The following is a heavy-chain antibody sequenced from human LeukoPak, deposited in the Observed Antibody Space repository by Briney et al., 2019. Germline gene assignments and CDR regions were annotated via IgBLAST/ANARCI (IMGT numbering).Heavy chain of an antibody. D-gene: IGHD3-22*01. Sequence: PSQTLSLTCTVSGGSISSGGYYWSWIRQHPGKGLEWIGYIYYSGSTYYNPSLKSRVTISVDTSKNQFSLKLSSVTAADTAVYYCAGGHYYDSTGGIDYWGQGTLVTVSS. V-gene: IGHV4-31*03. CDR1: GGSISSGGYY. CDR2: IYYSGST. J-gene: IGHJ4*02. CDR3: AGGHYYDSTGGIDY.